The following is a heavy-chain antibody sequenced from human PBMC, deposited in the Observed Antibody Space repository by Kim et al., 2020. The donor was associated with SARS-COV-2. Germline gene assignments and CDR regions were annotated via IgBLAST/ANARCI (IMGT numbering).Heavy chain of an antibody. D-gene: IGHD6-6*01. CDR3: AREVEYSSSSGGRDY. J-gene: IGHJ4*02. V-gene: IGHV4-31*03. CDR1: GGSISSGGYY. Sequence: SETLSLTCTVSGGSISSGGYYWSWIRQHPGKGLEWIGYIYYSGSTYYNPSLKSRVTISVDTSKNQFSLKLSSVTAADTAVYYCAREVEYSSSSGGRDYWGQGTLVPVSS. CDR2: IYYSGST.